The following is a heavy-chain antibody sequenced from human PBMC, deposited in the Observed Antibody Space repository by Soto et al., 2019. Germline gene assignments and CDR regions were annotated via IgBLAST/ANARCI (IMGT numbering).Heavy chain of an antibody. CDR2: IIPIFGTA. V-gene: IGHV1-69*13. J-gene: IGHJ5*02. D-gene: IGHD6-13*01. Sequence: SVKVSCKASGGTFSSYAISWVRQAPGQGLEWMGGIIPIFGTANYAQKFQGRVTITADESTSTAYMELSSLRSEDTAVYYCARCAYSSSWYGRWWYNWFDPWGQGTLVTVS. CDR1: GGTFSSYA. CDR3: ARCAYSSSWYGRWWYNWFDP.